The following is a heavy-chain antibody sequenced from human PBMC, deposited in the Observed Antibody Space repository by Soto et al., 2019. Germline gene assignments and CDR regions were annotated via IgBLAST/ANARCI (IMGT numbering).Heavy chain of an antibody. CDR2: ISPKSGGT. V-gene: IGHV1-2*02. Sequence: XSVKVSCKGSGYTFTCYYMHWVRQAPGQGFEWMGRISPKSGGTNYAQKFQGRVTMTWDTSLNTAYMELSSLISEDTAVYYCARPPGYISDWYYFDLWGQGTLVTVSS. CDR1: GYTFTCYY. J-gene: IGHJ4*02. CDR3: ARPPGYISDWYYFDL. D-gene: IGHD6-19*01.